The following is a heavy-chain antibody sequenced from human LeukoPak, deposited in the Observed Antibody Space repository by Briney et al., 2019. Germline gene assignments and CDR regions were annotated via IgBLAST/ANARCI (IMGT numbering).Heavy chain of an antibody. CDR1: GGSFSGYY. D-gene: IGHD5/OR15-5a*01. J-gene: IGHJ5*02. CDR3: ARSTARRRFDP. CDR2: INQSGST. Sequence: TSETLSLTCAVYGGSFSGYYWTWIRQPPGKGPEWIGEINQSGSTNYNPSLKSRVTISVDTSKNQFSLKLTSVTAADTAVYYCARSTARRRFDPWGQGTLVTVSS. V-gene: IGHV4-34*01.